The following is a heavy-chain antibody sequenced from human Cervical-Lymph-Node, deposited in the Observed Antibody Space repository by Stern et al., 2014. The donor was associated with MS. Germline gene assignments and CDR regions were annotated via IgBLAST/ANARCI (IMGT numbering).Heavy chain of an antibody. D-gene: IGHD4-17*01. V-gene: IGHV4-61*02. J-gene: IGHJ5*02. CDR1: GGSISSGSYY. CDR3: ARDYTTVTTYWFDP. CDR2: IYTSGST. Sequence: QLQLQESGPGLVKPSQTLSLTCTVSGGSISSGSYYWSWIRQPAGKGLEWIGRIYTSGSTNYNPSLKSRVTISVDTSKNQFSLQLSSVTAADTAVYYCARDYTTVTTYWFDPWGQGTLVTVSS.